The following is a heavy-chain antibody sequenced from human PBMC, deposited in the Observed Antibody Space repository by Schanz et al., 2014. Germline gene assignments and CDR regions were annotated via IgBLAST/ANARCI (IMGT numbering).Heavy chain of an antibody. J-gene: IGHJ5*02. V-gene: IGHV4-30-4*07. CDR2: IYYSGST. Sequence: QVQLQESGPGLVKPSQTLSLTCSVSGGSISSGSYYWNWIRQPPGKGLEWIGYIYYSGSTYYNPSLKSRVPISVDKPKKQFSLKVTSMTAADTAVYYCARGHHPHGITVAARGFDPWGQGTLVTVSS. CDR1: GGSISSGSYY. CDR3: ARGHHPHGITVAARGFDP. D-gene: IGHD6-19*01.